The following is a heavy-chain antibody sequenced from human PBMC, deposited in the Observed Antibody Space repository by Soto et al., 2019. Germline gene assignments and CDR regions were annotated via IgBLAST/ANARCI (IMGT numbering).Heavy chain of an antibody. CDR1: GFTFSSYW. D-gene: IGHD3-22*01. Sequence: PGGSLRLSCAASGFTFSSYWMSWVRHAPGKGLEWVANIKQDGSEKYYVDSVKGRFTISRDNAKNSLYLQMNSLRAEDTAVYYCARDGSYYYDSNYDYWGQGTLVTVSS. V-gene: IGHV3-7*03. CDR2: IKQDGSEK. J-gene: IGHJ4*02. CDR3: ARDGSYYYDSNYDY.